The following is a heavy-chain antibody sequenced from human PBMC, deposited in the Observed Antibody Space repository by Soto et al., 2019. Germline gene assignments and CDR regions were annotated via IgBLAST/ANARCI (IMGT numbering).Heavy chain of an antibody. Sequence: GGSLRLSCAASGVPFSIYAMSWVRQSPGKGLEWVSVIYIGGSTYYADSVKGRFTISRDNSKNTLYLQMNSLRAEDTDVYYCARDERLATYGTDVWGQATTVTL. CDR2: IYIGGST. D-gene: IGHD1-1*01. CDR1: GVPFSIYA. CDR3: ARDERLATYGTDV. J-gene: IGHJ6*02. V-gene: IGHV3-53*01.